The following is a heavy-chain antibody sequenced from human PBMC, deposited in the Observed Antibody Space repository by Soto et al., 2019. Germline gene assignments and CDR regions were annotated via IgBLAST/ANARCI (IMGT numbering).Heavy chain of an antibody. D-gene: IGHD2-15*01. J-gene: IGHJ5*02. V-gene: IGHV1-18*04. Sequence: GASVKVSCKASGYTFTSYGISWVRQAPGQGREWMGWISAYNGNTNYAQKLQGRVTMTTDTSTSTAYMELRSLRSDDTAVYYCARGGYCSGGSCYSNNWFDPWGQGTLVTVSS. CDR3: ARGGYCSGGSCYSNNWFDP. CDR1: GYTFTSYG. CDR2: ISAYNGNT.